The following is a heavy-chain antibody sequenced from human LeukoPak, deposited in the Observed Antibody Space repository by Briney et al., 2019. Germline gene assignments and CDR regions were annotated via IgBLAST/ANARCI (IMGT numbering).Heavy chain of an antibody. J-gene: IGHJ6*02. CDR3: AVRGYSYGDGMAV. CDR2: ISSSSSYI. V-gene: IGHV3-21*01. CDR1: GFTFSSYS. Sequence: GGSLRLSCAASGFTFSSYSRNWVRQAPGKGLEWVSSISSSSSYIYYADSVKGRFTISRDNAKNSLYLQMNSLRAEDTAVYYCAVRGYSYGDGMAVWGQGTTVTVSS. D-gene: IGHD5-18*01.